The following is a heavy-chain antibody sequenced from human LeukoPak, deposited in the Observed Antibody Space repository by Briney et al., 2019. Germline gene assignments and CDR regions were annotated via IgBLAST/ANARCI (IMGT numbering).Heavy chain of an antibody. J-gene: IGHJ6*02. CDR3: ARDKGWALGMDV. V-gene: IGHV3-66*02. D-gene: IGHD6-19*01. Sequence: GGSLRLSCAASGFTVSSNYMSWVRQAPGKGLEWVSVIYSGGSTYYADSVKGRFIISRDNSKNTLYLQMNSLRAEDTAVYYCARDKGWALGMDVWGQGTTVTVSS. CDR2: IYSGGST. CDR1: GFTVSSNY.